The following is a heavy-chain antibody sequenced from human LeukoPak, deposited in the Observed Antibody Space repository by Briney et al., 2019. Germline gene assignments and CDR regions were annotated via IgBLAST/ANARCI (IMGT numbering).Heavy chain of an antibody. D-gene: IGHD1-14*01. CDR2: MSGSGGST. Sequence: GGSLRLSCAASGFTFSIYGMSWVRQAPGRGLEWVSAMSGSGGSTYYADSVKGRFTISRDNSKNTLYLQMNSLRAGDTAVYYCASLVGGSRDASDIWGQGTMVTVSS. V-gene: IGHV3-23*01. CDR1: GFTFSIYG. J-gene: IGHJ3*02. CDR3: ASLVGGSRDASDI.